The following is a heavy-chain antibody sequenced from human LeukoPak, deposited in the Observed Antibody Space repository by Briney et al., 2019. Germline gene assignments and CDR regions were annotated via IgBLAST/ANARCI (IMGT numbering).Heavy chain of an antibody. D-gene: IGHD3-16*02. Sequence: PGGSLRLSCAASGFTFSTYAMTWVRQAPGKGLEWVSCISASGGSTYYADSVKGRFTISRDNSKNTLYLQMNSLGAEDTAVYYCAAVRLGELSTIDSWDQGTLVTVSS. CDR2: ISASGGST. CDR3: AAVRLGELSTIDS. J-gene: IGHJ4*02. CDR1: GFTFSTYA. V-gene: IGHV3-23*01.